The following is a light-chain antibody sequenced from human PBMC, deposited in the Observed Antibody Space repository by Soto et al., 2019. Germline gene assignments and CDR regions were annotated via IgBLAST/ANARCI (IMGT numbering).Light chain of an antibody. CDR1: QSVSSN. CDR2: GAS. V-gene: IGKV3-15*01. J-gene: IGKJ1*01. Sequence: EIVMTQSPATLSASPGERATLSCRASQSVSSNLAWYQQKPGQAPRLLIYGASTRATGIPARFSGSGSGTELTLTISSLQSEDFAVYYCQQYNNWPATTFGQGTKVDIK. CDR3: QQYNNWPATT.